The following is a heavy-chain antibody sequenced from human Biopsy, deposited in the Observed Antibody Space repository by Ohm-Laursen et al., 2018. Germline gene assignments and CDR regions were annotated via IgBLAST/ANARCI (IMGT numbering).Heavy chain of an antibody. CDR2: ISSSSDNI. CDR1: GFTLSSYS. V-gene: IGHV3-21*01. Sequence: SLRLSCSASGFTLSSYSMNWVRQTPGKGLEWVSTISSSSDNIYYVDSVKGRFTISRDNAKNSLYLQMNILRAEDTAVYYCARSRGSSGIATIYYYGMDVWGQGTTVTVSS. J-gene: IGHJ6*02. D-gene: IGHD3-10*01. CDR3: ARSRGSSGIATIYYYGMDV.